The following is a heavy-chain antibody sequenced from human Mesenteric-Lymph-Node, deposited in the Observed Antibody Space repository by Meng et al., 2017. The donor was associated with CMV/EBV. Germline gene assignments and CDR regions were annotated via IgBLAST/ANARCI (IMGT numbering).Heavy chain of an antibody. J-gene: IGHJ4*02. Sequence: ASVKVSCKASGYTFTGYYMHWVRQAPGQGLEWMGWINPNSGGTNYAQKFQGRVTMTGDTSISTAYMELSRLRSDDTAVYYCARDMVFGVVTSDYWGQGTLVTVSS. V-gene: IGHV1-2*02. D-gene: IGHD3-3*01. CDR3: ARDMVFGVVTSDY. CDR2: INPNSGGT. CDR1: GYTFTGYY.